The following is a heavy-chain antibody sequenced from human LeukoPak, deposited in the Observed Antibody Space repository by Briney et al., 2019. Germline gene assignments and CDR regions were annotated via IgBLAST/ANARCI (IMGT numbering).Heavy chain of an antibody. CDR1: GYTFTSYA. CDR3: ARVRGYCSSTSCFNFDY. V-gene: IGHV1-3*01. Sequence: ASVKVSCKASGYTFTSYAMHWVRQAPGQRLEWMGWINAGNGNTKYSQKFQGRVTITRDTSASTAYMELSSLRSEDTAVYYCARVRGYCSSTSCFNFDYWGQGTLVTVSS. CDR2: INAGNGNT. J-gene: IGHJ4*02. D-gene: IGHD2-2*01.